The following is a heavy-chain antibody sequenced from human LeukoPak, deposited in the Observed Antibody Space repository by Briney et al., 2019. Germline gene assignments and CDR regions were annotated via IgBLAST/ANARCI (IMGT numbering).Heavy chain of an antibody. J-gene: IGHJ4*02. Sequence: GESLKISCKGSGYSFTSYWIGWVRQMPGKGLEWMGITYPGDSDTRYSPSFQGQVTISADKSISTAYLQWSSLKASDTAMYYCAAYYYDSSGYPQGFDYWGQGTLVTVSS. CDR1: GYSFTSYW. CDR2: TYPGDSDT. V-gene: IGHV5-51*01. CDR3: AAYYYDSSGYPQGFDY. D-gene: IGHD3-22*01.